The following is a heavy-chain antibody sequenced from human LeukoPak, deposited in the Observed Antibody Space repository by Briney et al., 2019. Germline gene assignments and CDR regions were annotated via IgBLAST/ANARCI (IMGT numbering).Heavy chain of an antibody. D-gene: IGHD5-18*01. J-gene: IGHJ4*02. CDR2: ISSSSSYI. V-gene: IGHV3-21*01. CDR1: GFTFSSYS. Sequence: GGSLRLSCAASGFTFSSYSMNWVRQAPGKGLEWVSSISSSSSYIYYADSVKGRFTISRDNAKNSLYLQMNSLRAEDTAVYYCATTGLSGYSYGDHWGQGTLVTVSS. CDR3: ATTGLSGYSYGDH.